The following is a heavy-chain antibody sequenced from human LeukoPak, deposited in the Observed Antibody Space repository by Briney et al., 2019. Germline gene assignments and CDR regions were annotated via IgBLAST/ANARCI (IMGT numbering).Heavy chain of an antibody. J-gene: IGHJ4*02. CDR3: AREGRIAAAGTRRFDY. Sequence: SETLSLTCTVSGGSISSYYWSWIRQPPGKGLEWIGYIYYSGSTNYNPSLKSRVTISVDTSKNQFSLKLSSVTAADTAVYYCAREGRIAAAGTRRFDYWGQGTLVTVSS. CDR2: IYYSGST. CDR1: GGSISSYY. D-gene: IGHD6-13*01. V-gene: IGHV4-59*01.